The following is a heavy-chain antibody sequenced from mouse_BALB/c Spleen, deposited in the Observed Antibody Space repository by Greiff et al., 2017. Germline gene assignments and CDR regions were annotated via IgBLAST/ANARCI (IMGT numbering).Heavy chain of an antibody. J-gene: IGHJ1*01. CDR2: INPSSGYT. Sequence: VQLQESAAELARPGASVKMSCKASGYTFTSYTMHWVKQRPGQGLEWIGYINPSSGYTEYNQKFKDKTTLTADKSSSTAYMQLSSLTSEDSAVYYCAREDYGSSYWYFDVWGAGTTVTVSS. V-gene: IGHV1-4*02. CDR3: AREDYGSSYWYFDV. D-gene: IGHD1-1*01. CDR1: GYTFTSYT.